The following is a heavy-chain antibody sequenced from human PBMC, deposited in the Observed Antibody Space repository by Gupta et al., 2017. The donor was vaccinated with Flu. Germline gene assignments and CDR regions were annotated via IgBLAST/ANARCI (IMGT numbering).Heavy chain of an antibody. V-gene: IGHV4-4*07. Sequence: QVHLQESGPGLVKPSETLSITCTVSNYYLDNISWSWIRQSAGARQEWDGRIYASVFTIYKASLNTRLSMSMDTPKNKYAMILTSVSAADTATYFCARDVYSGYPDHWGPGIQVVVSS. CDR1: NYYLDNIS. CDR3: ARDVYSGYPDH. CDR2: IYASVFT. J-gene: IGHJ5*02. D-gene: IGHD5-12*01.